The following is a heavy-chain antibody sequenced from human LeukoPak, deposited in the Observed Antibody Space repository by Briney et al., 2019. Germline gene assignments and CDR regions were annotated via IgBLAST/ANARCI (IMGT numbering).Heavy chain of an antibody. CDR1: GGSISSYY. D-gene: IGHD4-23*01. Sequence: SETLSLTCTVSGGSISSYYWSWIRQPPGKGLEWIGYIYYSGSTNYNPSLKSRVTISVDTSKNQFSLKLSSVTAADTAVYYFARHAGGATVDYYYYYGMDVWGQGTTVTVSS. V-gene: IGHV4-59*08. CDR2: IYYSGST. J-gene: IGHJ6*02. CDR3: ARHAGGATVDYYYYYGMDV.